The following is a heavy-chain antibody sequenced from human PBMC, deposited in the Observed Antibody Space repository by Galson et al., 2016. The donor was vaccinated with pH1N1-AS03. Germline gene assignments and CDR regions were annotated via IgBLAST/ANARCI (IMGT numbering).Heavy chain of an antibody. CDR1: GDSINSGNYY. D-gene: IGHD6-13*01. V-gene: IGHV4-61*02. CDR3: GRDLGAAGPEDS. J-gene: IGHJ4*02. Sequence: TLSLTCTVSGDSINSGNYYWSWIRQPAGKGLAWIGRIHSSGSTDYNSSLQSRVTISVDTSNNEFSLKLSSVTAADTAVYYCGRDLGAAGPEDSWGPGTLVTISS. CDR2: IHSSGST.